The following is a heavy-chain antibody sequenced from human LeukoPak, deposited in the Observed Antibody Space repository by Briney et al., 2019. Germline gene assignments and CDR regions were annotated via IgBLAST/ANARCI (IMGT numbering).Heavy chain of an antibody. CDR3: ARHEVTGLYYYGMDV. CDR2: IYYSGST. D-gene: IGHD7-27*01. Sequence: PSETPSLTCTVSGGSISSYYWSWIRQPPGKGLEWIGYIYYSGSTNYNPSLKSRVTISVDTTKNQFSLKLSSVTAADTAVYYCARHEVTGLYYYGMDVWGQGTTVTVSS. V-gene: IGHV4-59*08. CDR1: GGSISSYY. J-gene: IGHJ6*02.